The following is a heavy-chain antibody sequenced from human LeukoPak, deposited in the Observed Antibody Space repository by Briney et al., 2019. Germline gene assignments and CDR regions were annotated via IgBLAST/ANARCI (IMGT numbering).Heavy chain of an antibody. J-gene: IGHJ4*02. V-gene: IGHV1-69*04. CDR2: IIPILGIA. CDR3: ARDTAATFDY. CDR1: GGTFSSYA. D-gene: IGHD2-2*01. Sequence: SVKVSCKASGGTFSSYAISWVRQAPGQGLEWMGRIIPILGIANYAQKFQGRVTMTRDTSTSTVYMELSSLRSEDTAVYYCARDTAATFDYWGQGTLVTVSS.